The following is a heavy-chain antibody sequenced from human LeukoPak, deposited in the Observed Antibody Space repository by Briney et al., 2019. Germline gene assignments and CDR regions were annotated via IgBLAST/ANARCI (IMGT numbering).Heavy chain of an antibody. J-gene: IGHJ4*02. CDR3: ARLLQLARFDY. CDR2: IYPGDSDS. V-gene: IGHV5-51*01. D-gene: IGHD1-1*01. CDR1: GYSFTSSW. Sequence: PGESLKISCQVSGYSFTSSWIGWVRQMPGKGLGWMGIIYPGDSDSRYSPSFQGHVTFSVGKSLSAAYLQWSSLKASDTAVYYCARLLQLARFDYWGQGTLVTVSS.